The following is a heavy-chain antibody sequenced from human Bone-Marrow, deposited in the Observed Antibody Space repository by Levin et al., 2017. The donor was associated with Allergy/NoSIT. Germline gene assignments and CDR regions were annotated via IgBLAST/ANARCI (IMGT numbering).Heavy chain of an antibody. CDR1: GSSINTGYF. Sequence: ASETLSLTCTVSGSSINTGYFWVWVRQRPGKGLEWVGTVYHSGATRYSPSLKSRLTVSLDASKNQFSLRLTSVTAPDTAVYYCARGTSGRSYDFWAPAGSFDYHYMDDWGSGTAVAISS. D-gene: IGHD3-3*01. CDR3: ARGTSGRSYDFWAPAGSFDYHYMDD. CDR2: VYHSGAT. J-gene: IGHJ6*03. V-gene: IGHV4-38-2*02.